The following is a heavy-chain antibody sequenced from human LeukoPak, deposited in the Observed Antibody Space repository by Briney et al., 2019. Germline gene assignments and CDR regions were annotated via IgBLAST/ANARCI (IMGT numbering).Heavy chain of an antibody. CDR1: GGSISSYY. V-gene: IGHV4-59*01. J-gene: IGHJ6*02. Sequence: SETLPLTCTVSGGSISSYYWSWIRQPPGKGLEWIGYIYYSGSTNYNPSLKSRVTISVDTSKNQFSLKLSSVTAADTAVYYCARFTGADYYYYGMDVWGQGTTVTVSS. CDR2: IYYSGST. CDR3: ARFTGADYYYYGMDV.